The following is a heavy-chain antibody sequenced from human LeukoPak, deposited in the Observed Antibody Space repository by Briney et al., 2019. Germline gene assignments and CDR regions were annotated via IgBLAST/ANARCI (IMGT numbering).Heavy chain of an antibody. CDR3: ATSYCSSNSCYDSTFDY. D-gene: IGHD2-2*01. J-gene: IGHJ4*02. Sequence: SETLSLTCTVSGGSISSGRYYWSWLRQPAGKGLEWLGRIYTSGSTNYNPSLKNRVTISVDTSKNQFSLKLSSVTAADTAVYYCATSYCSSNSCYDSTFDYWGQGTLVTVSS. V-gene: IGHV4-61*02. CDR1: GGSISSGRYY. CDR2: IYTSGST.